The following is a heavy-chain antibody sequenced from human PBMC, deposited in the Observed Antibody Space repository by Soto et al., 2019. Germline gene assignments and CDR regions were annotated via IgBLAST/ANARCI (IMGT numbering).Heavy chain of an antibody. Sequence: GASVKVSCKASGGTFSSYAISWVRQAPGQGLEWMGWMNPNSGNTGYAQKFQGRVTMTRNTSISTAYMELSSLRSEDTAVYYCGSTNYNPSLKSRVTISVDTSKNQFSLKLSSVTAADTAVYYCARRSEGYCSSTSCYRGAGYYYYYMDVWGKGTTVTVSS. CDR1: GGTFSSYA. D-gene: IGHD3-10*01. CDR2: MNPNSGNT. V-gene: IGHV1-8*02. CDR3: GSTNYNPSLKSRVTISVDTSKNQFSLKLSSVTAADTAVYYCARRSEGYCSSTSCYRGAGYYYYYMDV. J-gene: IGHJ6*03.